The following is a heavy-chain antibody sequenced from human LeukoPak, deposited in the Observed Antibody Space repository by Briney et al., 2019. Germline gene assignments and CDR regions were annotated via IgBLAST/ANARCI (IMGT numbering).Heavy chain of an antibody. J-gene: IGHJ4*02. CDR1: QFSFSSYV. CDR2: ISYDGSNK. CDR3: AKGDVLLWFGESLGDY. V-gene: IGHV3-30*18. D-gene: IGHD3-10*01. Sequence: PGGSLRLSCAGSQFSFSSYVMHWVRQAPGKGLEWVAVISYDGSNKYYADSVKGRFTISRDNSKNTLYLQMNSLRAEDTAVYYCAKGDVLLWFGESLGDYWGQGTLVTVSS.